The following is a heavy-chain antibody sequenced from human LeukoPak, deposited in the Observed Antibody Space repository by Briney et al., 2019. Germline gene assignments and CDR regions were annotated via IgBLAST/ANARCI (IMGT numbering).Heavy chain of an antibody. Sequence: PGGSLRLSCAASGNTITMAWISWARQAPGKGLEWVGRIKSIPDGGTTDYAAAVKGRFTVSRDDSKTTAYLQLNSLKTEDTAVHYCLTPRGYDFWGQGTLVAVSS. CDR3: LTPRGYDF. J-gene: IGHJ5*01. V-gene: IGHV3-15*01. CDR2: IKSIPDGGTT. CDR1: GNTITMAW.